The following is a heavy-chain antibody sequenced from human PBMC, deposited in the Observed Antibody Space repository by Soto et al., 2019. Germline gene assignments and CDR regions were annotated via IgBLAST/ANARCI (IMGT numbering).Heavy chain of an antibody. CDR1: GYPFTSYS. CDR3: ARVGDSSFPGWFAS. V-gene: IGHV1-3*01. CDR2: INAGNGNT. J-gene: IGHJ5*01. D-gene: IGHD3-22*01. Sequence: GPVQRSLTASGYPFTSYSIHLVRQAPRQRAEWMGWINAGNGNTKNSQKVQGRVTINRDTSASTAYMELSRLRSEDTAVYYCARVGDSSFPGWFASCGQGNLVTVSS.